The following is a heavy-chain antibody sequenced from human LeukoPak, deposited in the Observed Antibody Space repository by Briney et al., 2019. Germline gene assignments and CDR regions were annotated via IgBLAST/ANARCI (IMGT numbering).Heavy chain of an antibody. CDR2: IHIYRGNT. V-gene: IGHV1-18*01. Sequence: ASVKVSCKASGYTSTNYGISWVRQAPGQGLEWMGWIHIYRGNTNYAQKFQGRVTMTTDTSTSTAYMEVRGLRSDDTAMYYCARADAMVRGVIIPVDYWGQGTLVTVSS. CDR3: ARADAMVRGVIIPVDY. D-gene: IGHD3-10*01. CDR1: GYTSTNYG. J-gene: IGHJ4*02.